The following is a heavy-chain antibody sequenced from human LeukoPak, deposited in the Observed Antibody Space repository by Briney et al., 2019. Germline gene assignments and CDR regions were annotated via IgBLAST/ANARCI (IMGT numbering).Heavy chain of an antibody. D-gene: IGHD3-10*01. CDR1: GFSLSTSGGG. CDR3: AHRRRSSGSGNWFDP. CDR2: IYWDGDK. V-gene: IGHV2-5*02. J-gene: IGHJ5*02. Sequence: SGPTLVKPTQTLTLTCTFSGFSLSTSGGGVGWIRQPPGKALEWLALIYWDGDKRYSPSLESSLTITKDTSKNQVVLTMTNMDPVDTATYYCAHRRRSSGSGNWFDPWGQGTLVTVSS.